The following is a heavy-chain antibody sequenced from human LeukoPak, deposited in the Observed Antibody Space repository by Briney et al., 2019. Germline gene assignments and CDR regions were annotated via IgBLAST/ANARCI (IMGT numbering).Heavy chain of an antibody. V-gene: IGHV3-73*01. CDR1: GFTFSGSA. D-gene: IGHD6-19*01. Sequence: GGSLRLSCAASGFTFSGSATHWVRQASRKGLEWAGRIRSKASSYATAYAASVKGRFTISRDDSKNTAYLQMNSLKTEDTAVYYCTRHVRGIAVAGSYYYYYMDVWGKGSTVTVSS. J-gene: IGHJ6*03. CDR3: TRHVRGIAVAGSYYYYYMDV. CDR2: IRSKASSYAT.